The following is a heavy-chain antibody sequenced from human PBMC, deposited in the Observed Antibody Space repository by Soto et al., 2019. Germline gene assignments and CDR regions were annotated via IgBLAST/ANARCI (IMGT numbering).Heavy chain of an antibody. V-gene: IGHV3-23*01. Sequence: HPGGSLRLSCAASGFTFSSYAMSRVRQAPGKGLEWVSAISGSGGSTYYADSVKGRFTISRDNSKNTLYLQMNSLRAEDTAVYYCAIADSSGSRPFDYWGQGTLVTVSS. CDR1: GFTFSSYA. CDR2: ISGSGGST. CDR3: AIADSSGSRPFDY. D-gene: IGHD3-22*01. J-gene: IGHJ4*02.